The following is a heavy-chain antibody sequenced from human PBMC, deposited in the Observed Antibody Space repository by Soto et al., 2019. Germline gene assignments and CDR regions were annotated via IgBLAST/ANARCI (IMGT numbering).Heavy chain of an antibody. CDR1: GFTFSSYA. CDR3: AARQRSNWNYPNDAFDI. D-gene: IGHD1-7*01. J-gene: IGHJ3*02. CDR2: ISGSGGST. V-gene: IGHV3-23*01. Sequence: HPGGSLRLSCAASGFTFSSYAMSWVRQAPGKGLEWVSAISGSGGSTYYADSVKGRFTISRDNSKNTLYLQMNSLRAEDTAVYYCAARQRSNWNYPNDAFDIWGQGTMVTVSS.